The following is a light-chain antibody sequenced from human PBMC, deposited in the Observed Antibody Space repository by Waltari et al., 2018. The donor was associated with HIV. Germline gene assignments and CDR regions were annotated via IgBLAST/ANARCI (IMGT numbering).Light chain of an antibody. CDR1: QTISSN. CDR3: QQYNVWPRT. CDR2: GAS. J-gene: IGKJ1*01. V-gene: IGKV3-15*01. Sequence: EIVLTQSPATVSASPGEEVTLSCRASQTISSNLAWYQQSFGQAPRLLIHGASTRVTGVSARFSGSGSGTEFTLTTGSLQSEDSAIYYCQQYNVWPRTFGLGSKVQI.